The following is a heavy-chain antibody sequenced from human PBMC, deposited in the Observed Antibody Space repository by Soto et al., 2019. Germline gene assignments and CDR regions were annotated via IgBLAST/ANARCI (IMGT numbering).Heavy chain of an antibody. D-gene: IGHD3-9*01. V-gene: IGHV4-4*02. CDR1: GGSISSSNW. CDR2: IYHSGST. CDR3: ARGLVWNFDWLLWDEELYGMDV. Sequence: SETLSLTCAVSGGSISSSNWWSWVRQPPGKGLEWIGEIYHSGSTNYNPSLKSRVTISVDKSKNQFSLKLSSVTAADTAVYYCARGLVWNFDWLLWDEELYGMDVWGQGTTVTVSS. J-gene: IGHJ6*02.